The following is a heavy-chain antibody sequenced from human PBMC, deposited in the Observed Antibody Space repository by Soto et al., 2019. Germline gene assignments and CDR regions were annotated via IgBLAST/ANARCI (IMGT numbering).Heavy chain of an antibody. CDR3: ARYIAVAANFDY. J-gene: IGHJ4*02. V-gene: IGHV4-31*03. Sequence: SETLSLTCTVSGGSISSGGYYWSWIRQHPGKGLEWIGYIYYSGSTYYNPSLKSRVTISVDTSKNQFSLKLSSVTAADTAVYYCARYIAVAANFDYWGQGTLVTVSS. CDR2: IYYSGST. CDR1: GGSISSGGYY. D-gene: IGHD6-19*01.